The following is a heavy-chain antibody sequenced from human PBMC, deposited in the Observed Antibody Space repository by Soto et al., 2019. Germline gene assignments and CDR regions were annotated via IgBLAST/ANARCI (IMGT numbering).Heavy chain of an antibody. Sequence: VGSLRLSCAASGFTFSSYGMHWVRQAPGKGLEWVAVISYDGSNKYYADSVKGRFTISRDNSKNTLYLQMNSLRAEDTAVYYCALREMGCSGGSCYSLHYYYYMDVWGKGTTVTVSS. D-gene: IGHD2-15*01. CDR1: GFTFSSYG. CDR2: ISYDGSNK. J-gene: IGHJ6*03. V-gene: IGHV3-33*05. CDR3: ALREMGCSGGSCYSLHYYYYMDV.